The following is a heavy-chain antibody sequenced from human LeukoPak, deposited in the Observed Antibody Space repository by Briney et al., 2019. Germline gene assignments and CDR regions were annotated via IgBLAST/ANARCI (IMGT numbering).Heavy chain of an antibody. V-gene: IGHV4-59*01. Sequence: SSETLSLTCTVSGGSISSYYWSWIRQPPGKGLEWIGYIYYSGSTNYNPSLKSRVTISVDTSKNQFSLKLSSVTAADTAVYYCASSPFQRTYYYDSSGYYAFDIWGQRTMVTVSS. CDR3: ASSPFQRTYYYDSSGYYAFDI. CDR1: GGSISSYY. D-gene: IGHD3-22*01. J-gene: IGHJ3*02. CDR2: IYYSGST.